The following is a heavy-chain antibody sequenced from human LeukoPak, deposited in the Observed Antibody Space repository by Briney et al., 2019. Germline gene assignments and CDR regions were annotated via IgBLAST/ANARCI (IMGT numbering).Heavy chain of an antibody. Sequence: GGSLRLSCAASGFTVSSSYMSWVRQAPGKGLEWVSVIYSGGSTYYADSVKGRFTISRDNSKNTLYLQMNSLRAEDTAVYYCARESTVTTPYFDYWGRGTLVTVAS. V-gene: IGHV3-53*01. D-gene: IGHD4-17*01. CDR1: GFTVSSSY. CDR2: IYSGGST. CDR3: ARESTVTTPYFDY. J-gene: IGHJ4*02.